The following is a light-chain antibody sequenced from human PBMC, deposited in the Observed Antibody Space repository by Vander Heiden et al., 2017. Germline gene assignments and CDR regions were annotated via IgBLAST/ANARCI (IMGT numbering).Light chain of an antibody. CDR1: QSVSSY. CDR3: QQYKDWPKVT. Sequence: EIVMTQSPAPLSVSPGERATLSCRASQSVSSYLAWYQQKPGQPPRLLIYATSTRATGIPDRFSGSGSGTDFTLTISSLQSEDFAVYYCQQYKDWPKVTFGPGTKVAIK. CDR2: ATS. V-gene: IGKV3-15*01. J-gene: IGKJ3*01.